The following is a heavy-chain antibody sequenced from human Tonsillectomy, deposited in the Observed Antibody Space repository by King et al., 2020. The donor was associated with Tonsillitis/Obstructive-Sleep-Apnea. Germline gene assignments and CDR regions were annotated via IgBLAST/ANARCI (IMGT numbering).Heavy chain of an antibody. Sequence: QLVQSGAEVKKPGASVKVSCKASGYTFTSYGITWVRQAPGLGLEWMGWISAYIGETKYGQKFQGRVAMTTDTSTSTAYMELRSLRSDDTAVYYCARDYCSGGRCYPEWFDPWGQGTLVTVSS. CDR2: ISAYIGET. J-gene: IGHJ5*02. CDR3: ARDYCSGGRCYPEWFDP. CDR1: GYTFTSYG. V-gene: IGHV1-18*01. D-gene: IGHD2-15*01.